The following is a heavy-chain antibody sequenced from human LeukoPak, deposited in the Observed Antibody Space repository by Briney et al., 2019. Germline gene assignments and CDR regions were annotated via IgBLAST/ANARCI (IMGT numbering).Heavy chain of an antibody. D-gene: IGHD7-27*01. CDR2: INSDGSTT. CDR3: ARIRESLGLGAFDI. CDR1: GFTFSTYW. J-gene: IGHJ3*02. V-gene: IGHV3-74*03. Sequence: GGSLRLSCAASGFTFSTYWMHWVRQPPGKGLVCVSRINSDGSTTTYADSVKGRFTISRDNAKNTLYLQMNSLRAEDSALYYCARIRESLGLGAFDIWGQGTMVTVSS.